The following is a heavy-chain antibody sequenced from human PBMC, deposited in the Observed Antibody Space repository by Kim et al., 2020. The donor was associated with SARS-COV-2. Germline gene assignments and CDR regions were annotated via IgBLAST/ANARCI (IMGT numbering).Heavy chain of an antibody. V-gene: IGHV3-23*01. CDR2: SGGSA. J-gene: IGHJ4*02. CDR3: ARGPF. Sequence: SGGSASYADSMKGRFTISRDNSKDTLYLQMNILRAEDTAVYYCARGPFWGQGTLVTVSS.